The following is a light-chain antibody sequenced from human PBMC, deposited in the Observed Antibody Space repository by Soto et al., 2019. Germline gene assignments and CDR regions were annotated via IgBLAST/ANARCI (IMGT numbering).Light chain of an antibody. CDR2: LNSDGSH. CDR1: SGHSYYT. V-gene: IGLV4-69*01. J-gene: IGLJ2*01. CDR3: QTWATGIVI. Sequence: QSVLTQSPSASASLGASVNLTCTLSSGHSYYTIAWHQQQPEKGPRYLMKLNSDGSHTRGDGIPDRFSGSASGAERYLTISSLQSEDETDYYCQTWATGIVIFGGGTQLTVL.